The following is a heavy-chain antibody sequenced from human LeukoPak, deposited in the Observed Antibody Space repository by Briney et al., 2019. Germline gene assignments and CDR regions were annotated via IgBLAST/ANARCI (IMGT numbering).Heavy chain of an antibody. J-gene: IGHJ4*02. CDR3: ARWYYDFWSGYPDY. V-gene: IGHV4-34*01. CDR2: INHSGST. CDR1: GGSFSGYY. D-gene: IGHD3-3*01. Sequence: SETLSLTCAVYGGSFSGYYWSWIRQPPGKGLEWIGEINHSGSTNYNPSLKSRVTISVDTSKNQFSLKLSSVTAADTAVYYCARWYYDFWSGYPDYWGQGTLVTVSS.